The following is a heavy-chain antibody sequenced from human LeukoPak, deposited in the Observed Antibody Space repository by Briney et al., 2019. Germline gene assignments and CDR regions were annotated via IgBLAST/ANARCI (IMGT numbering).Heavy chain of an antibody. CDR2: ISSSSSYI. CDR1: GFTFSSYS. V-gene: IGHV3-21*01. Sequence: GGSLRLSCAASGFTFSSYSMNWVRQAPGKGLEWVSSISSSSSYIYYADSVKGRFTISRDNAKNSLYLQMNGLRAEDTAVYYCARAPNAMGDFRMDVWGKGTTVTVSS. CDR3: ARAPNAMGDFRMDV. J-gene: IGHJ6*04. D-gene: IGHD3-3*01.